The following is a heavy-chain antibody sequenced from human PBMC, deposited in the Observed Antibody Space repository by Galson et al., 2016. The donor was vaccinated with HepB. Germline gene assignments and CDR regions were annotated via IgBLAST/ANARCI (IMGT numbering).Heavy chain of an antibody. V-gene: IGHV1-18*01. CDR2: ISAYNGNT. Sequence: SVKVSCKASGYTFTSYGISWVRQAPGQGLEWMGWISAYNGNTNYAQKLQGRVTMTTDTSTSTAYMELRSLRSDDTAVYYCARDSAFSGCYHRSYNWFDPWGQGTLVTVSS. CDR1: GYTFTSYG. J-gene: IGHJ5*02. D-gene: IGHD1-26*01. CDR3: ARDSAFSGCYHRSYNWFDP.